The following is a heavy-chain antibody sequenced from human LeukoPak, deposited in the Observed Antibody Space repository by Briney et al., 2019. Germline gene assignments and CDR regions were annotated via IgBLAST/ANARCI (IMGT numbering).Heavy chain of an antibody. D-gene: IGHD1-26*01. J-gene: IGHJ2*01. CDR2: ITNSGNSK. CDR1: EFTFSSYS. CDR3: ARSGSPHHYWYFDV. V-gene: IGHV3-48*01. Sequence: GGSLRLSCAASEFTFSSYSMNWVRQAPGKGLEWVSYITNSGNSKSYADSVKGRFTISRDNSKDTLYLQMNSLRAEDTAIYYCARSGSPHHYWYFDVWGRGTLVTVSS.